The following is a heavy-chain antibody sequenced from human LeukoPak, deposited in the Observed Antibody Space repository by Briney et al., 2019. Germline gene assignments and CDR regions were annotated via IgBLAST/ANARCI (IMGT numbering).Heavy chain of an antibody. D-gene: IGHD2-21*01. V-gene: IGHV1-69*13. CDR1: GYTFTSYD. Sequence: SVKVSCKASGYTFTSYDINWVRQATGQGLEWMGGIIPIFGTANYAQKFQGRVTITADESTSTAYMELSSLRSEDTAVYYCARRGLLGPLDYWGQGTLVTVSS. CDR2: IIPIFGTA. J-gene: IGHJ4*02. CDR3: ARRGLLGPLDY.